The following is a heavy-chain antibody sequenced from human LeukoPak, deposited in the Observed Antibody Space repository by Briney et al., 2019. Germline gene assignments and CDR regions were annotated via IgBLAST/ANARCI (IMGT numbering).Heavy chain of an antibody. J-gene: IGHJ4*02. V-gene: IGHV3-23*01. CDR2: ITGGGTT. CDR3: AKDRHWLALDD. Sequence: PGGFLGLSCAAPGFTFSSYGMSWVRQAPGKGLEWVSGITGGGTTYYADSVKGRVTISRDNSKNTLYLQMDGLRAEDTAVYYCAKDRHWLALDDWGQGTLVTVSS. D-gene: IGHD6-19*01. CDR1: GFTFSSYG.